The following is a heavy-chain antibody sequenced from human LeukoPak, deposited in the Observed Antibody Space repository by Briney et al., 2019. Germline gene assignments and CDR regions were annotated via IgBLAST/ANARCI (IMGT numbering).Heavy chain of an antibody. V-gene: IGHV4-59*01. Sequence: SETLSLTCTVSGGSISSYYWSWIRQPPGKGLEWIGYIYYSGSTNYNPSLKSRVTISVDTSKNQFSLKLSSVTAADTAVYYWARVLGYDSRGYYLGTPDYWGQGTLVTVSS. CDR2: IYYSGST. CDR1: GGSISSYY. D-gene: IGHD3-22*01. CDR3: ARVLGYDSRGYYLGTPDY. J-gene: IGHJ4*02.